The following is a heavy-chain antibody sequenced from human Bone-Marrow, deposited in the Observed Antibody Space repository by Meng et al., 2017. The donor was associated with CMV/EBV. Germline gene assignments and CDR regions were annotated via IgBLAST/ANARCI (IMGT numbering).Heavy chain of an antibody. Sequence: CGVSGYPISSQNWWGWIRQPPGKGLEWIGYIYYSGGTYYNSSLKSRVTMSVDTSKNQFSLRLNSVTAVDTAMYYCTKKSTTETYYPDWGQGTLVTVSS. V-gene: IGHV4-28*01. CDR3: TKKSTTETYYPD. CDR2: IYYSGGT. J-gene: IGHJ4*02. D-gene: IGHD1-26*01. CDR1: GYPISSQNW.